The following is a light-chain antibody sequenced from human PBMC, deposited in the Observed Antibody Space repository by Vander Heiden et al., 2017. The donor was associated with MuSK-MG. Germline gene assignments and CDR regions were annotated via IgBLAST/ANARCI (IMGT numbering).Light chain of an antibody. CDR2: EVS. CDR1: SSDVGGYNY. V-gene: IGLV2-8*01. CDR3: SSYAGSNNSV. J-gene: IGLJ1*01. Sequence: QSALTQPPSASGSPGQSVPIACTGTSSDVGGYNYVSWYQQHPGKAPKLMIYEVSKRPAGVPDRFSGSKSGNTASLTVSGLQAEDEADYYCSSYAGSNNSVFGTGTKVTVL.